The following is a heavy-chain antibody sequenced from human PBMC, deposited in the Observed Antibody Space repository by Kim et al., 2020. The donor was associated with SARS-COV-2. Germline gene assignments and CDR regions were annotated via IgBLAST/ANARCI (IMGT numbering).Heavy chain of an antibody. CDR1: GFIFSTYG. CDR3: GRDRRHCVSALVGH. V-gene: IGHV3-33*01. Sequence: GGSLRLSCEASGFIFSTYGMHWVRQAPGKGLEWVAAISDDGSNAFYEDSLEDVCIISTEDSRNTTHQLLMSSRADDKAADYFGRDRRHCVSALVGHWGQG. CDR2: ISDDGSNA. D-gene: IGHD1-26*01. J-gene: IGHJ1*01.